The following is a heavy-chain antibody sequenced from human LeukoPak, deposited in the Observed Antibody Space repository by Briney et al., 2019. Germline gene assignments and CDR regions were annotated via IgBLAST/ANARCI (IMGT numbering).Heavy chain of an antibody. J-gene: IGHJ4*02. CDR3: VKSRRDFGSGLDY. Sequence: GGSLRLSCAASGFIFSNYGMHWVRQTPGKGPEWVAFIRYDGSNKYYGDSVKGRFTISRDNSKNTLYLQINSLRAEDTALYYCVKSRRDFGSGLDYWGQGTLVTVSS. D-gene: IGHD3-3*01. CDR2: IRYDGSNK. V-gene: IGHV3-30*02. CDR1: GFIFSNYG.